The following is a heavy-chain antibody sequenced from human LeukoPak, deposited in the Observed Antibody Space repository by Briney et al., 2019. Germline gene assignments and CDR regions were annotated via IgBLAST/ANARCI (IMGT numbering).Heavy chain of an antibody. J-gene: IGHJ4*02. CDR1: GGSISSYY. CDR3: ARGSVYCSGGSCYLGEFDH. Sequence: SETLSLTCTVSGGSISSYYWSWIRQPAGKGLEWIGRIYTSGSTNYNSSLKSRVTMSVDTSKNQFSLKLSSVTAADTAVYYCARGSVYCSGGSCYLGEFDHWGQGTLVTVSS. V-gene: IGHV4-4*07. CDR2: IYTSGST. D-gene: IGHD2-15*01.